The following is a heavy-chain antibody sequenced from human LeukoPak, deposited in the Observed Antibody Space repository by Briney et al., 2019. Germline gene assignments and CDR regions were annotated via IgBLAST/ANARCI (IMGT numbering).Heavy chain of an antibody. CDR1: GGSFSGYY. D-gene: IGHD3-16*02. V-gene: IGHV4-34*01. CDR2: INHSGST. CDR3: ARGGPHYDYVWGSYRRAGTTNWFDP. Sequence: PSETLSLTCAVYGGSFSGYYWSWIRQPPGKGLEWIGEINHSGSTNYNPSLRSRVTISVDTSKNQFSLKLSSVTAADTAVYYCARGGPHYDYVWGSYRRAGTTNWFDPWGQGPLVTVSS. J-gene: IGHJ5*02.